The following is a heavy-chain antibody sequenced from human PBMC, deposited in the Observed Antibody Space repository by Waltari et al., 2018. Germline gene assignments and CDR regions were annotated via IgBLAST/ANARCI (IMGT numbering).Heavy chain of an antibody. CDR1: VVSITSNSHY. CDR2: VSYSGTT. D-gene: IGHD5-12*01. V-gene: IGHV4-39*01. CDR3: ATYIGASVGTAAFDV. Sequence: QLQLQESGPRLVRPSETLSLICRVSVVSITSNSHYWAWIRQSPGQGLEWIGTVSYSGTTYISPSLKSRVSVSRDTSKNQVSLILGSVTAADMAVYYCATYIGASVGTAAFDVWGQGTMVTVSS. J-gene: IGHJ3*01.